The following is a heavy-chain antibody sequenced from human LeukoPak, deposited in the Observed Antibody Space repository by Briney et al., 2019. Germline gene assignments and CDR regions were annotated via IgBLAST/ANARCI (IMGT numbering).Heavy chain of an antibody. Sequence: GGSLRLSCAASGFTFSSFNMHWVRQAPGKGLEWVSRLKSDGSTAMYADSVQGRFTISRDNARNTVHLLMSSLTVEDTGVYYCARGIYGDPVAFDSWGQGALVTVSS. D-gene: IGHD4-17*01. CDR3: ARGIYGDPVAFDS. CDR1: GFTFSSFN. V-gene: IGHV3-74*03. J-gene: IGHJ4*02. CDR2: LKSDGSTA.